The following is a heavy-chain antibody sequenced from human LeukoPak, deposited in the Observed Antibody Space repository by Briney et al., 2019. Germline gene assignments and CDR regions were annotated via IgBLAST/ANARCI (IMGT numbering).Heavy chain of an antibody. D-gene: IGHD5-12*01. CDR2: IKKDGSET. V-gene: IGHV3-7*03. J-gene: IGHJ4*02. CDR3: ARGRYSGTTYYFDY. Sequence: GGSLRLSCAASGFTVSSKYMSWVRQAPGKGLEWVANIKKDGSETYYVDSVKGRFTISRGNAKNSLYLQMNSPRAEDTAMYYCARGRYSGTTYYFDYWGQGTLVTVSS. CDR1: GFTVSSKY.